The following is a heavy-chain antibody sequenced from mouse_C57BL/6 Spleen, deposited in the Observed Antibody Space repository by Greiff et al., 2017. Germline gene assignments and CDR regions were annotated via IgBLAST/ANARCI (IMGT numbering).Heavy chain of an antibody. CDR3: ARREHYSNYYLDD. CDR2: LYWDDDK. J-gene: IGHJ2*01. D-gene: IGHD2-5*01. Sequence: QVTLKESGPGILQSSQTLSLTCSFSGFSLSTSGMGVSWIRQPSGKGLEWLAHLYWDDDKCYNPSLKNRPTISKDTSRNQVYLKITSVDNADTATYYCARREHYSNYYLDDWGQGTTLTVSS. V-gene: IGHV8-12*01. CDR1: GFSLSTSGMG.